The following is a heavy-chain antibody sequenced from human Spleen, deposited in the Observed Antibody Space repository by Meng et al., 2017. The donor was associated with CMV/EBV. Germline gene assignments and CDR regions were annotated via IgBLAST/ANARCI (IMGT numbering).Heavy chain of an antibody. D-gene: IGHD4-23*01. Sequence: ASAPVLVPPSGSPALPCPVFGGSIGGSSYYGGWIRQPPGKGLEWIGSIYYSGSTYYNPSLKSRVTISVDTSKNQFSLKLSSVTAADTAVYYCARDRWYYFDYWGQGTLVTVSS. CDR3: ARDRWYYFDY. J-gene: IGHJ4*02. CDR1: GGSIGGSSYY. CDR2: IYYSGST. V-gene: IGHV4-39*07.